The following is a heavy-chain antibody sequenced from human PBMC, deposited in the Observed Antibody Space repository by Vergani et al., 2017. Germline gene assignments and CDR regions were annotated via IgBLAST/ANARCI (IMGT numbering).Heavy chain of an antibody. V-gene: IGHV3-21*01. D-gene: IGHD2-21*02. Sequence: EVQLVESGGGLVKPGGSLRLSCAASGFTFSSYSMNWVRQAPGKGLEWVSSISSSSSYIYYADSVKGRFTISRDNAKNSLYLQMNSLRAEDTAVYYCARVSAYCGGDCSRDYWGQGTLVTVPS. CDR2: ISSSSSYI. CDR3: ARVSAYCGGDCSRDY. CDR1: GFTFSSYS. J-gene: IGHJ4*02.